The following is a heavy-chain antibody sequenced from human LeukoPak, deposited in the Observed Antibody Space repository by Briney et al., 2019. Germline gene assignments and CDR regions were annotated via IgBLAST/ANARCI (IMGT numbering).Heavy chain of an antibody. D-gene: IGHD2-2*01. CDR2: IYYSGST. Sequence: SETLSLTCAVSGGSISSSSNYWGWIRQPPGKGLEWIGSIYYSGSTNYNPSLKSRVTISLDTSKNQFSLKLSSVTAADTAVYYCARQDYPSQYCSSTSCQMYYFDYWGQGTLVTVSS. J-gene: IGHJ4*02. CDR1: GGSISSSSNY. V-gene: IGHV4-39*01. CDR3: ARQDYPSQYCSSTSCQMYYFDY.